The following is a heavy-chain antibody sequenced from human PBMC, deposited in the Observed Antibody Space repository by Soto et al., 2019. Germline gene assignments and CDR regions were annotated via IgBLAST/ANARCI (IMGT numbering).Heavy chain of an antibody. Sequence: EVQLVESGRGLVQPGGSLRLSCAASGFTFSSYWMHWVRQAPGKGLVWVSRINSDGSSTTYADSVKGRFTISRDNAKNTLYLQMNSLRAEDTAVYYCARDGYSGYDYGGLFDYWGQGTLVTVSS. V-gene: IGHV3-74*01. CDR2: INSDGSST. J-gene: IGHJ4*02. D-gene: IGHD5-12*01. CDR3: ARDGYSGYDYGGLFDY. CDR1: GFTFSSYW.